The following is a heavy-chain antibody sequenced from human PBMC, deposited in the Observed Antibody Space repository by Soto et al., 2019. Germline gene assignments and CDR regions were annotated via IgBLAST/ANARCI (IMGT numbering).Heavy chain of an antibody. J-gene: IGHJ1*01. Sequence: QLQLQQWGAGLLKPSETLSLTCAVYGGPFNNYYWSWIRQSPTKGLEWIGEINHTGSPNYNPSLKRRVTSSIDASKKQISLKLSSVTAADTAVYYCASQVGIPNNRVGVVWGQGTLVTVSS. D-gene: IGHD2-21*01. V-gene: IGHV4-34*01. CDR3: ASQVGIPNNRVGVV. CDR2: INHTGSP. CDR1: GGPFNNYY.